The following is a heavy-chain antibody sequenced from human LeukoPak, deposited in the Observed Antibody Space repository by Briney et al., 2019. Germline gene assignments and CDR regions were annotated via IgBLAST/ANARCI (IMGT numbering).Heavy chain of an antibody. J-gene: IGHJ4*02. CDR2: IWYDGSNK. V-gene: IGHV3-33*06. CDR3: AKSDSSGYYYAEGGSFDY. CDR1: GFTFSSYG. Sequence: PGRSPRLSCAASGFTFSSYGMHWVRQAPGKGLEWVAVIWYDGSNKYYADSVKGRFTISRDNSKNTLYLQMNSLRAEDTAVYYCAKSDSSGYYYAEGGSFDYWGQGTLVTVPS. D-gene: IGHD3-22*01.